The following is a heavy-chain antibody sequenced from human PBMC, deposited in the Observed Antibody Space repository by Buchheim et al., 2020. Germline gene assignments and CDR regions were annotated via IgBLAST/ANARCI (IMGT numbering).Heavy chain of an antibody. V-gene: IGHV4-59*01. CDR3: ARDSYYYDSSGYYEWNYYYYGMDV. CDR2: IYYSGST. D-gene: IGHD3-22*01. J-gene: IGHJ6*02. CDR1: GGSISSYY. Sequence: QVQLQESGPGLVKPSETLSLTCTVSGGSISSYYWSWIRQPPGKGLEWIGSIYYSGSTNYNPSLKSRVTISVDTSKNQFSLKRSSVTAADAAVYYCARDSYYYDSSGYYEWNYYYYGMDVWGQGTT.